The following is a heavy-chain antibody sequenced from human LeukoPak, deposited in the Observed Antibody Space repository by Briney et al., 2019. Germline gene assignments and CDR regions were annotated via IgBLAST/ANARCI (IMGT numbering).Heavy chain of an antibody. CDR3: ARVNYDSSAYGLYYFDY. CDR2: IYYRGST. V-gene: IGHV4-59*01. J-gene: IGHJ4*02. D-gene: IGHD3-22*01. Sequence: SETLSLTCTVSGGSISSYHWSWMRQPPGKGLEWLGNIYYRGSTNYNPSLKSRVTISVDTSKNQFSLKLSSVSAADTAVYYCARVNYDSSAYGLYYFDYWGQGTLVTVSS. CDR1: GGSISSYH.